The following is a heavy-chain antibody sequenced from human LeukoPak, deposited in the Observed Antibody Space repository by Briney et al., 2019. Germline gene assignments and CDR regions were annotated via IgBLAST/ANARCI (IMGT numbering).Heavy chain of an antibody. D-gene: IGHD1-26*01. V-gene: IGHV4-61*02. CDR3: ARVGPVGYYYYYMDV. J-gene: IGHJ6*03. Sequence: PSETLSLTCTVSGGSISSGSYYWSWIRQPAGKGLEWIGRIYTSGSTNYTPSLKSRVTISVDTSKTQFSLKLSSVTAADTAVYYCARVGPVGYYYYYMDVWGKGTTVTISS. CDR1: GGSISSGSYY. CDR2: IYTSGST.